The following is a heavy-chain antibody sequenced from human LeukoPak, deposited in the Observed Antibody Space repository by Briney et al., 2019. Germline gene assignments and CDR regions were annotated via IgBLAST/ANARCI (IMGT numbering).Heavy chain of an antibody. D-gene: IGHD6-6*01. Sequence: ASVKVSCKASGYTFTGYYMHWVRLAPGQGLEWMGWINPNSGGTNYAQKFQGRVTMTRDTSISTAYMELSRLRSDDTAVYYCARELDSSSSGDYWGQGTLVTVSS. CDR1: GYTFTGYY. CDR3: ARELDSSSSGDY. V-gene: IGHV1-2*02. J-gene: IGHJ4*02. CDR2: INPNSGGT.